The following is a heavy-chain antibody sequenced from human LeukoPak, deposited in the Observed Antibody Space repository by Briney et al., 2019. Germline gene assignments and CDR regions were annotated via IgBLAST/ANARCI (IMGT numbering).Heavy chain of an antibody. CDR1: GFTFSTYW. V-gene: IGHV3-74*01. J-gene: IGHJ6*03. CDR3: ARLGAGDYYDDSGYYYNYYFYYMDV. D-gene: IGHD3-22*01. CDR2: INSDGSST. Sequence: GGSLRLSCAASGFTFSTYWMHWVRQAPGKGLVWASRINSDGSSTTYADSVKGRFTISRDNAKNTLYLQMNSLRAEDTAVYYCARLGAGDYYDDSGYYYNYYFYYMDVWGKGTTVAVSS.